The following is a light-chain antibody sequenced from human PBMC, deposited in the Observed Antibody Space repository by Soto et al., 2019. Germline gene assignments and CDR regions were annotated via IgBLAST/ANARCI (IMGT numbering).Light chain of an antibody. CDR3: GSYTSTDSLI. CDR2: EVT. Sequence: QSALIQPASVSGSPGQSITISCTGSSNDVGGYNFVSWYQQHPGKAPKLLIYEVTNRPSGISDRFSGSRSGNTASLTISGLQPEDEADYYCGSYTSTDSLIFGGGTKLTVL. CDR1: SNDVGGYNF. J-gene: IGLJ2*01. V-gene: IGLV2-14*01.